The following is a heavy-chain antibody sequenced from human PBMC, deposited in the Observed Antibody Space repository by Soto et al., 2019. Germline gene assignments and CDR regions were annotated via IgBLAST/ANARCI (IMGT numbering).Heavy chain of an antibody. CDR1: GGSFSGYY. Sequence: PSETLSLTCAVYGGSFSGYYWSWIRQPPGKGLEWIGEINHSGSTNYNPSLKSRVTISVDTSMNQFSLKLSSVTAADTAVYYCAISRGIVLNYYGMDVWGQGTTVTVSS. CDR3: AISRGIVLNYYGMDV. D-gene: IGHD1-26*01. V-gene: IGHV4-34*01. CDR2: INHSGST. J-gene: IGHJ6*02.